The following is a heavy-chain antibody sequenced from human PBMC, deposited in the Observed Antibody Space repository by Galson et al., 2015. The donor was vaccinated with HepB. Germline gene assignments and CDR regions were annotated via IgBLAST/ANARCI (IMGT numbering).Heavy chain of an antibody. CDR1: GFTFSSYV. D-gene: IGHD1-26*01. Sequence: SLRLSCATSGFTFSSYVMAWVRQAPGKGLEWVSSINAVGNTNYADSVKGRFTISRDYSNNVLFLQMTSLRAEDTAVYYCARWGSGSYAGLDYWGQGTLVTVSS. CDR2: INAVGNT. V-gene: IGHV3-23*01. J-gene: IGHJ4*02. CDR3: ARWGSGSYAGLDY.